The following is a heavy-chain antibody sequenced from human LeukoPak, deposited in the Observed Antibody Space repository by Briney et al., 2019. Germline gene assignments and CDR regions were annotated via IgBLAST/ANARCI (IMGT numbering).Heavy chain of an antibody. CDR1: GYTFTGYY. D-gene: IGHD4-17*01. Sequence: ASVKVSCKASGYTFTGYYMHWVRQAPGQGLEWMGWINPNSGGTNYAQKFQGRVTMTRDTSISTAYMELGRLRSDDTAVYYCARDITTVTTGWYFDLWGRGTLVTVSS. J-gene: IGHJ2*01. CDR3: ARDITTVTTGWYFDL. CDR2: INPNSGGT. V-gene: IGHV1-2*02.